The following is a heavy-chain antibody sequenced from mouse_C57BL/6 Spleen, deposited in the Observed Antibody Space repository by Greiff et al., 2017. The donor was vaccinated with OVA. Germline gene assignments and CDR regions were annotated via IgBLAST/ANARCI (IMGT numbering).Heavy chain of an antibody. J-gene: IGHJ2*01. CDR2: IYPSDSET. V-gene: IGHV1-61*01. CDR1: GYTFTSYW. CDR3: ARRGGYCDY. Sequence: QVQLQQPGAELVRPGSSVKLSCKASGYTFTSYWMDWVKQRPGQGLEWIGNIYPSDSETHYNQKFKDKATLTVDKSSSTAYMQLSSLTSEDSAVDYCARRGGYCDYWGQGTTLTVSS.